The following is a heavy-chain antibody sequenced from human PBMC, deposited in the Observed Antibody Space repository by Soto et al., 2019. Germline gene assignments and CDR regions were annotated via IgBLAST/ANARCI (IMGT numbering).Heavy chain of an antibody. D-gene: IGHD4-4*01. CDR1: GFTFSSYG. CDR2: IWYDGSNQ. J-gene: IGHJ6*02. CDR3: ARGGLQGVYYGMDV. Sequence: QVQLVESGGGMVQPGRSLRLSCAASGFTFSSYGMHWVRQAPGKGLEWVAIIWYDGSNQYYADSVKGRFTISRDNSKNTLYLQMNSLRAEDTAVYYCARGGLQGVYYGMDVWGQGTTVTVSS. V-gene: IGHV3-33*01.